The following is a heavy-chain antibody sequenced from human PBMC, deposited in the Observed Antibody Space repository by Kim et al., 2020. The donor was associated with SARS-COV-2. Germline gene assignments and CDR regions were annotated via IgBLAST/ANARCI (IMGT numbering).Heavy chain of an antibody. Sequence: SETLSLTCSVSGDPISGYWSWIRQPPGKGLEWIGYINYNGGTAYNPSLKSRVSMSVDTHNNRFSLKMSPVSAADTAVYYCARLHNYGHEEFGPWGQGTPVTVSS. CDR2: INYNGGT. CDR1: GDPISGY. D-gene: IGHD3-16*01. CDR3: ARLHNYGHEEFGP. V-gene: IGHV4-59*13. J-gene: IGHJ5*02.